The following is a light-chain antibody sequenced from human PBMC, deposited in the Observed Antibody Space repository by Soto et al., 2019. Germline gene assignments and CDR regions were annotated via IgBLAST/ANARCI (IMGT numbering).Light chain of an antibody. J-gene: IGLJ1*01. CDR2: DVY. CDR1: RGDIGGYNY. Sequence: QSALTQPASVSASPGQSITISCTGTRGDIGGYNYVSWYQQHPGKAPKLMIYDVYHRPSGVSNRFSASKSGNTASLTISGLQAEDEADYYSSSYTSSTTLVFGTGTKVTVL. V-gene: IGLV2-14*03. CDR3: SSYTSSTTLV.